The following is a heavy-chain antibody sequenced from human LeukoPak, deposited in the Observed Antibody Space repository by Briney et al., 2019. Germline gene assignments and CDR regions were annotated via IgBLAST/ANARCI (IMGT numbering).Heavy chain of an antibody. J-gene: IGHJ4*02. CDR2: IYYSGST. CDR1: GGSISSYY. V-gene: IGHV4-59*01. CDR3: ARWKYYSSYFDY. D-gene: IGHD3-10*01. Sequence: PSETLSLTCTVSGGSISSYYWSWIRQPPGQGLEWIGYIYYSGSTNYNPSLKSPVTISVDTSKNQFSLKLSSVTAADTAVYYCARWKYYSSYFDYWGQGTLVTVSS.